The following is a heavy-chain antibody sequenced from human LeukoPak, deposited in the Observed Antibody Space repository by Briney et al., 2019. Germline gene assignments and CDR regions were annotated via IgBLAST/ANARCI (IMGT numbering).Heavy chain of an antibody. CDR3: ARLASIDY. V-gene: IGHV3-21*01. Sequence: GGSLRLSCAASGFTFSSYSINWVRQAPGKGLEWVSSVSGSGTHIYYADSLKGRFTISRDNAKNSLFLQMNSLRAEDTAVYYCARLASIDYWGQGTLVTVSS. CDR2: VSGSGTHI. J-gene: IGHJ4*02. D-gene: IGHD5-24*01. CDR1: GFTFSSYS.